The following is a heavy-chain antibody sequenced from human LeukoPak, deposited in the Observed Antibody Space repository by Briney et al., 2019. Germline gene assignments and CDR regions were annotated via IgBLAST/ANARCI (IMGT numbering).Heavy chain of an antibody. CDR2: IYYSGST. CDR3: ARENVLEDGSGPLDP. D-gene: IGHD3-10*01. J-gene: IGHJ5*02. V-gene: IGHV4-59*11. Sequence: SETLSLTCTVSGGSISSHHWSWIRQPPGKGLEWIGYIYYSGSTNYNPSLKSRVTISVDTSKNQFSLKLSSVTAADTAVYYCARENVLEDGSGPLDPWGQGTLVTVSS. CDR1: GGSISSHH.